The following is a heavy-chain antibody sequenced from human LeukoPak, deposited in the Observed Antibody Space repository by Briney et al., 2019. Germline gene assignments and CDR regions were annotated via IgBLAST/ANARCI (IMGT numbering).Heavy chain of an antibody. D-gene: IGHD3-10*01. CDR2: IKSKTDGGTT. CDR1: GFTLSNAW. V-gene: IGHV3-15*01. J-gene: IGHJ4*02. CDR3: TTLYGSGSDN. Sequence: PGGSLRLSCAASGFTLSNAWMSWVRQAPGKGLEWIGQIKSKTDGGTTDYAAPVKGRFTISRDDSKDTLYLQMNSLKTEDAAVYYCTTLYGSGSDNWGQGTLVTVSS.